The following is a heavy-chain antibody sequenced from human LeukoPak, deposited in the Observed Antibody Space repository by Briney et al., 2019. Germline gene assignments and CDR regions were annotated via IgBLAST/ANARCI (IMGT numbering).Heavy chain of an antibody. V-gene: IGHV3-30-3*02. Sequence: RALRLSCAASGFGFISDAMHWVRQAPGKGLEGGAVSSFDGANTYYADSVKGRVTISRDNSKNPQYLQLNSLRSGDTSVYCCGNDRRGAVGTSGCFDHWGQGTLVTVSS. CDR3: GNDRRGAVGTSGCFDH. D-gene: IGHD2-2*01. CDR1: GFGFISDA. CDR2: SSFDGANT. J-gene: IGHJ4*02.